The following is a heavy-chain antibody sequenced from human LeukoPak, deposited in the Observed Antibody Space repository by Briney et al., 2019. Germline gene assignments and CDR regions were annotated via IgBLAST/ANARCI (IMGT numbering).Heavy chain of an antibody. Sequence: GASVKVSCKASGGTFSSYAISWLRQAPGQGLEWMGWISAYNGNTNYAQKLQGRVTMTTDTSTSTAYMELRSLRSDDTAVYYCARSLDCSGGSCQLDYWGQGTLVTVSS. CDR3: ARSLDCSGGSCQLDY. J-gene: IGHJ4*02. V-gene: IGHV1-18*01. D-gene: IGHD2-15*01. CDR2: ISAYNGNT. CDR1: GGTFSSYA.